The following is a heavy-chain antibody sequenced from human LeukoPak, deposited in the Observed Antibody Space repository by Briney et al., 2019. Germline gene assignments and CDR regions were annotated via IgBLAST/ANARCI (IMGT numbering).Heavy chain of an antibody. CDR3: ARGRYDILTGYYYYGMDV. J-gene: IGHJ6*02. CDR1: GFTFSSYW. CDR2: IKQDGSEK. Sequence: GGSLRLSCAASGFTFSSYWMSWVRQAPGKGLEGVANIKQDGSEKYYVDSVKGRFTISRDNAKNSLYMQMNSLRAEDTAVYYCARGRYDILTGYYYYGMDVWGQGTTVTVSS. V-gene: IGHV3-7*01. D-gene: IGHD3-9*01.